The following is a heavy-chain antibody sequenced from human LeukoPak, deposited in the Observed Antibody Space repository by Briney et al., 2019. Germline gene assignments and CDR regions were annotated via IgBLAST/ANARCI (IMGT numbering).Heavy chain of an antibody. CDR1: GGSISSYY. J-gene: IGHJ4*02. CDR3: ARGEIEYSSSSFDY. CDR2: IYYSGST. V-gene: IGHV4-59*12. Sequence: SETLSLTCTVSGGSISSYYWSWIRRPPGKGLEWIGYIYYSGSTNYNPSLKSRVTISVDTSKNQFSLKLSSVTAADTAVYYCARGEIEYSSSSFDYWGQGTLVTVSS. D-gene: IGHD6-6*01.